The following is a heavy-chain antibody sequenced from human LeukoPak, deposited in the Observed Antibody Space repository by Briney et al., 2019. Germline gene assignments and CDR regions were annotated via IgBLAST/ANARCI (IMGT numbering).Heavy chain of an antibody. CDR1: GYTFTSYD. V-gene: IGHV1-18*01. D-gene: IGHD6-13*01. J-gene: IGHJ4*02. CDR3: ARVPIPAYSSSSYQLFDY. Sequence: ASVKVSCKASGYTFTSYDSSSVRQAPGQGLEWMGWINAYNGNTNYAQKLQGRVTMTTDTSTSTAYMELRSLRSDDSAVYFCARVPIPAYSSSSYQLFDYWGQGTLVTVSS. CDR2: INAYNGNT.